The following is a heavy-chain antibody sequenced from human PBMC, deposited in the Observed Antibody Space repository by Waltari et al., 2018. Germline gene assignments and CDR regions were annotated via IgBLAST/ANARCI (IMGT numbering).Heavy chain of an antibody. CDR3: ARAYDPLLLDY. J-gene: IGHJ4*02. Sequence: EVQLVQSGAEVKTPGESLTISCKGSGYSFTRYWIVWGRQMPGKGLEWMGIIYPGDSDTRYSPSFQGQVTISADKSISTAYLQWSSLKASDTAMYYCARAYDPLLLDYWGQGTLVTVSS. CDR2: IYPGDSDT. D-gene: IGHD3-22*01. V-gene: IGHV5-51*01. CDR1: GYSFTRYW.